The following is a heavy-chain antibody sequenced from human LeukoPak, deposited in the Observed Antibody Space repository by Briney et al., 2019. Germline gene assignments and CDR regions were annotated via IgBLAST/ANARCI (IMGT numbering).Heavy chain of an antibody. CDR2: ISSSGSTI. CDR3: ARFDCRGGSCYHYYYGMDV. D-gene: IGHD2-15*01. V-gene: IGHV3-11*01. J-gene: IGHJ6*02. Sequence: GGSLRLSCAASRFTFSDYYMSWIRQAPGKGLEWVSYISSSGSTIYYADSVKGRFTISRDNAKNSLYLQMNSLRAEDTAVYYCARFDCRGGSCYHYYYGMDVWGQGTTVTVSS. CDR1: RFTFSDYY.